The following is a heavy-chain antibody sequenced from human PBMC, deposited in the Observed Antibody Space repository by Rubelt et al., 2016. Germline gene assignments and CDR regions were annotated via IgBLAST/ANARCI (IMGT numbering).Heavy chain of an antibody. V-gene: IGHV4-59*01. Sequence: QVQLQESGPGLVKPSETLSLTCTVSGGSINSYYWSWIRQPPGKGLEWIGYVYYGGRTEYNPSLKSRVTITIDPPKNQFPLELTSVTAADTAVYYCATDLGRGYIYGPLDSWGQGTLVTVSS. CDR3: ATDLGRGYIYGPLDS. D-gene: IGHD5-18*01. CDR1: GGSINSYY. CDR2: VYYGGRT. J-gene: IGHJ4*02.